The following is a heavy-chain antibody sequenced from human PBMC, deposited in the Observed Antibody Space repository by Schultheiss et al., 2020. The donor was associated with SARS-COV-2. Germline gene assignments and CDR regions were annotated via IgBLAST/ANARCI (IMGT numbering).Heavy chain of an antibody. CDR2: VIPKSGGT. D-gene: IGHD5-18*01. CDR3: ARERDSGRYSLGYDLEY. J-gene: IGHJ4*02. CDR1: GYTFIGDY. Sequence: ASVKVSCKASGYTFIGDYIHWVRQAPGQGLEWMGWVIPKSGGTTYAQKFQGRVTMTRDTSISTAYMELSSLRSDDTAVYYCARERDSGRYSLGYDLEYWGQGTLVTVSS. V-gene: IGHV1-2*02.